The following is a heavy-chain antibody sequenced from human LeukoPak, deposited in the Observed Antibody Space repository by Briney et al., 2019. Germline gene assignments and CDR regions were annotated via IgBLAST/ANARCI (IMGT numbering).Heavy chain of an antibody. CDR1: GFTVSRNY. V-gene: IGHV3-53*01. D-gene: IGHD1-14*01. J-gene: IGHJ3*02. CDR3: ARDLGIAGTTHAFDI. CDR2: IYGGGPT. Sequence: PGGSLRLSCAASGFTVSRNYMSWVRQAPGRGLECVSVIYGGGPTYYADSVKGRFTISRDTAKNTLYLQMNSLRGGDTAVYFCARDLGIAGTTHAFDIWGHGTMVTASS.